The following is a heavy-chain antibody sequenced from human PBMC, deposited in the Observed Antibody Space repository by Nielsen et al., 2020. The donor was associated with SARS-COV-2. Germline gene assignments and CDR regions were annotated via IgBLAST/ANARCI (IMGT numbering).Heavy chain of an antibody. CDR3: ASKISVYSSSWSVFDY. CDR2: ISYDGSNK. V-gene: IGHV3-30-3*01. CDR1: GFTFSSYA. D-gene: IGHD6-13*01. Sequence: GESLKISCAASGFTFSSYAMHWVRQAPGKGLEWVAVISYDGSNKYYADSVKGRFTISRDNAKNSLYLQTNSLRAEDTAVYYCASKISVYSSSWSVFDYWGQGTLVTVSS. J-gene: IGHJ4*02.